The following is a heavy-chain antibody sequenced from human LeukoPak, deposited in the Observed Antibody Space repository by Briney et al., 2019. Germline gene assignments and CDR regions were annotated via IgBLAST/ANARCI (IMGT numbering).Heavy chain of an antibody. V-gene: IGHV3-23*01. D-gene: IGHD5-18*01. CDR2: ISGSGGSA. Sequence: GGSLRLSCAASGFTVSSYAMSWVRQAPGKGLEWGSVISGSGGSAYYADSVKGRFTISRDNSKNTLYLQMNSLRAEDTAVYYCAKDLRGYSYGSDYWGQGTLVTVSS. CDR1: GFTVSSYA. J-gene: IGHJ4*02. CDR3: AKDLRGYSYGSDY.